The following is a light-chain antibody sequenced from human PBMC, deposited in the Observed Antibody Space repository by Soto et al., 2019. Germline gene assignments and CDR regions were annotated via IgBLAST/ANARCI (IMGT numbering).Light chain of an antibody. CDR2: EVS. CDR1: SSDVGGYNY. Sequence: QSVLTQPPSASGSPGQSVTISCTGTSSDVGGYNYVSWYQQHPGKAPKLMIYEVSQRPSGVPDRFSGSKSDNTASLTVSGLQAEDEADYYCSSYAGRNNDVFGPGTKLTV. CDR3: SSYAGRNNDV. V-gene: IGLV2-8*01. J-gene: IGLJ1*01.